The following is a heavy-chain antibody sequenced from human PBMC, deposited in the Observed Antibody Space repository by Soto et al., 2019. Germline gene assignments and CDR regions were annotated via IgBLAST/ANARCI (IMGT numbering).Heavy chain of an antibody. V-gene: IGHV4-4*07. CDR2: IYTSGST. CDR1: GGSISNYY. Sequence: QVQLQESGPGLVKPSETLSLTCTVSGGSISNYYWSWIRQPAGKGLACIGRIYTSGSTNYNPSLKSRVTMSVDTSKKQFSLKLSSVTAADTAVYYCARGVAAAGTRGGPWFDPCGQGTLVTVSS. CDR3: ARGVAAAGTRGGPWFDP. D-gene: IGHD6-13*01. J-gene: IGHJ5*02.